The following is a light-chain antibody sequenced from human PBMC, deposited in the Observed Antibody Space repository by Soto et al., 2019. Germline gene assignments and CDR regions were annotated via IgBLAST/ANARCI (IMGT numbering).Light chain of an antibody. V-gene: IGLV2-8*01. CDR1: SSDVGGYNY. CDR2: EVS. Sequence: QSALAQPPSASGSPGQSVTISCTGTSSDVGGYNYVSWYQQHPGKAPKLMIYEVSKRPSGVSDRFSGSKSGDTASLTLSGLQAEDEADYYCSSYAGSNDYVFGTGTKGTV. J-gene: IGLJ1*01. CDR3: SSYAGSNDYV.